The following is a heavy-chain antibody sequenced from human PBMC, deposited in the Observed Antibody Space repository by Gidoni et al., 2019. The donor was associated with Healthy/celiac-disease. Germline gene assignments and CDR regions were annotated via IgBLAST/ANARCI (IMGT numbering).Heavy chain of an antibody. CDR3: ARLSMVRGVIRLAGDY. V-gene: IGHV5-51*01. Sequence: EVQLVQSGAEVKQPGESLKISCKGSGYSFTSYWIGWVRQMPGKGLEWLGIIYPGDSNTRYSPSYQGQVTSSADKSISTAYLQWSSLKAADTAMYYCARLSMVRGVIRLAGDYWGQGTLVTVSS. D-gene: IGHD3-10*01. CDR2: IYPGDSNT. J-gene: IGHJ4*02. CDR1: GYSFTSYW.